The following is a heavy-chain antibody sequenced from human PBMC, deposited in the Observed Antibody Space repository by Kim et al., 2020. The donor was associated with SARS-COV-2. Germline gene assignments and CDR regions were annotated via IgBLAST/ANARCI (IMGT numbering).Heavy chain of an antibody. J-gene: IGHJ3*02. CDR3: ARHTRVSSSSI. D-gene: IGHD6-13*01. V-gene: IGHV4-39*01. CDR2: IFRSGTT. CDR1: GGSISSSPYF. Sequence: SETLSLTCTVSGGSISSSPYFWGLIRQAPGKGLEWIGNIFRSGTTYYNPSLKSRVIICVDTSKNQFHLRLTSVTAADTAVYFCARHTRVSSSSIWG.